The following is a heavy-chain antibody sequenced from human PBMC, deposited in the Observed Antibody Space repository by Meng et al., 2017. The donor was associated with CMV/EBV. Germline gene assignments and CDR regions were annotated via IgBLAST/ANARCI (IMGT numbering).Heavy chain of an antibody. J-gene: IGHJ5*02. D-gene: IGHD3-22*01. V-gene: IGHV4-39*01. Sequence: SETLSLTCTVSGGSISSSSYYWGWIRQPPGKGLEWIGSIYYSGSTYYNPSLKSRVTISVDTSKNQLSLKLSSVTAADTAVYYCARQGYYYDIGWFDLWGQGTLVTVSS. CDR3: ARQGYYYDIGWFDL. CDR2: IYYSGST. CDR1: GGSISSSSYY.